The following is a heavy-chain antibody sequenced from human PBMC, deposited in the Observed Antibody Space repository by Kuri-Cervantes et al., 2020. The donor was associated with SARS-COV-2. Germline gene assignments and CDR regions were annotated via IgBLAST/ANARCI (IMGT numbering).Heavy chain of an antibody. CDR2: IYTSGST. J-gene: IGHJ4*02. CDR3: ARHDY. CDR1: GGSISSGSYY. Sequence: LRLSCTVSGGSISSGSYYWSWIRQPAGKGLEWIGRIYTSGSTYYNPSLKSRVTISVDTSKNQFSLKLSSVTAADTAVYYCARHDYWGQGTLVTVSS. V-gene: IGHV4-61*02.